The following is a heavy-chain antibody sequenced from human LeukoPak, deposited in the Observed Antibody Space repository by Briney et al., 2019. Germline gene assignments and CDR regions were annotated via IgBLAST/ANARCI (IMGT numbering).Heavy chain of an antibody. J-gene: IGHJ4*02. CDR1: GFTFSSYS. CDR3: AKDQGHFDY. CDR2: ISSGSYTT. V-gene: IGHV3-48*01. Sequence: PGGSLRLSCAASGFTFSSYSMNWVRQAPGKGLEWVSYISSGSYTTYYADSVKGRFTISRDNAKNTLYLQMNSLRAEDTAVYFCAKDQGHFDYWGQGALVTVSS.